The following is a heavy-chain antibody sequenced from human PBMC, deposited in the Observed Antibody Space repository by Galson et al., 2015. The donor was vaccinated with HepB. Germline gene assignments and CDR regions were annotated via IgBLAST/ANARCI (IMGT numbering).Heavy chain of an antibody. CDR3: ARAPILSGGVGAFDI. D-gene: IGHD3-10*01. V-gene: IGHV4-4*09. CDR1: GDSISSYY. Sequence: SETLSLTCTVSGDSISSYYWSWIRQPPGRGLEWIGYFYNTEKTNYNPSLKSRVTMSVDTSKSHFSLKLSSVTAADTAVYYCARAPILSGGVGAFDIWGQGTMITVSS. CDR2: FYNTEKT. J-gene: IGHJ3*02.